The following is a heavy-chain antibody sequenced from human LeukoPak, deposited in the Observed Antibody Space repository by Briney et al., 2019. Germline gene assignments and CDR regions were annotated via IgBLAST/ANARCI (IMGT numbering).Heavy chain of an antibody. CDR1: GGSLSSYY. CDR2: IYYSGST. J-gene: IGHJ4*02. CDR3: ARVSRDGYNGSFDY. V-gene: IGHV4-59*01. Sequence: SETLSLTCTVSGGSLSSYYWSWIRQPPGKGLEWIGYIYYSGSTNYNPSLKSRVTISVDTSKNQFSLKLSSVTAADTAVYYCARVSRDGYNGSFDYWGQGTLVTVSS. D-gene: IGHD5-24*01.